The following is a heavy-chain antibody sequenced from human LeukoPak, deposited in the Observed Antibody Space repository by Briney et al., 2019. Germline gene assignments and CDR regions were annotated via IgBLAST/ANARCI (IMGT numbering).Heavy chain of an antibody. CDR3: ARSGSIRYFDWPLRGDYYYYGMNV. Sequence: SGGSLRLSCAASGFTFSSYWMSWGRQAPGKGLELVANIKQDGSEKNYVDYVKGRFTISRDNAKNLLYLQMNSLRAEDTAVYYCARSGSIRYFDWPLRGDYYYYGMNVWGQGTTVTVSS. CDR1: GFTFSSYW. CDR2: IKQDGSEK. D-gene: IGHD3-9*01. J-gene: IGHJ6*02. V-gene: IGHV3-7*01.